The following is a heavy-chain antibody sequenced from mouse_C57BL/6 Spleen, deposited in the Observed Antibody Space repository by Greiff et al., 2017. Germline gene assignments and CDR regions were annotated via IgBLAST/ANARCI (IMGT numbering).Heavy chain of an antibody. V-gene: IGHV5-16*01. CDR2: INYDGSST. J-gene: IGHJ1*03. CDR1: GFTFSDYY. CDR3: ARSIYYDYDGGYFDV. D-gene: IGHD2-4*01. Sequence: EVQLVESEGGLVQPGSSMKLSCTASGFTFSDYYMAWVRQVPEKGLEWVANINYDGSSTSSLDSLKSRFIISRDNAKNILYLQMSRRKSEDTATYDCARSIYYDYDGGYFDVWGTGTTVTVSS.